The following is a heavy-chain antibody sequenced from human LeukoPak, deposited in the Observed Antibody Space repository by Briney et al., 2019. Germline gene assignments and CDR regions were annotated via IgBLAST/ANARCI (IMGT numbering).Heavy chain of an antibody. J-gene: IGHJ4*02. CDR1: GFTFSSYE. CDR3: VSNFGELFYGGIDY. CDR2: ISSSGSTI. Sequence: GGSLRLSCAASGFTFSSYEMNWVRQAPGKGLEWVSYISSSGSTIYYADSVKGRFTISRDNAKNSLYLQMNSLRAEDTAVYYCVSNFGELFYGGIDYWGQGTLVTVSS. V-gene: IGHV3-48*03. D-gene: IGHD3-10*01.